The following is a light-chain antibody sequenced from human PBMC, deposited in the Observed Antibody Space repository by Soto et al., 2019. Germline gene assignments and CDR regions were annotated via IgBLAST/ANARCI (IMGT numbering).Light chain of an antibody. CDR1: SSDVGAYNS. CDR2: DVS. V-gene: IGLV2-14*01. CDR3: SSYTTSSTLV. Sequence: QSALTQPASVSGSPGQSITISCTGTSSDVGAYNSVAWYQHNPGKAPQLMIYDVSNRPSGVSSRFSGSKSGNTASLSISGLQAEDEADYYCSSYTTSSTLVFGTGTKLTVL. J-gene: IGLJ1*01.